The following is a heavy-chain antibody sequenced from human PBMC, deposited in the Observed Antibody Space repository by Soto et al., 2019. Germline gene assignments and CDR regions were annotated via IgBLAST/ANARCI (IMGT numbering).Heavy chain of an antibody. D-gene: IGHD2-15*01. V-gene: IGHV4-39*01. CDR2: IYYSGSP. J-gene: IGHJ4*02. Sequence: QLQLQESGPGLVKPSETLSLTCTVSGGSITSGTYFWGWIRQSPGKGLEWIGSIYYSGSPYYNPSLKSRVTISVDTSKNQFSLKLTSVTAADTAVYYCARRGGTYYSDYWGRGTLVTVSS. CDR3: ARRGGTYYSDY. CDR1: GGSITSGTYF.